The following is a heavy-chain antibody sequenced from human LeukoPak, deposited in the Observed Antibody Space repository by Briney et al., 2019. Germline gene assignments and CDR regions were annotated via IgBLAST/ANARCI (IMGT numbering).Heavy chain of an antibody. D-gene: IGHD6-13*01. V-gene: IGHV4-59*01. J-gene: IGHJ5*02. Sequence: PSETLSLTCTVSGGSISSYYWSWIRQPPGKGLEWIGYIYYRGSTNYNPSLKSRVTISVDTSKNQFSLKLSSVTAADTAVYYCARVGSSSWYGDNWFDPWGQGTLVTVSS. CDR1: GGSISSYY. CDR2: IYYRGST. CDR3: ARVGSSSWYGDNWFDP.